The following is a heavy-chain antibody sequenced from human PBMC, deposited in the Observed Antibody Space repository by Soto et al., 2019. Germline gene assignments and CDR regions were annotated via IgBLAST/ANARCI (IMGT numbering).Heavy chain of an antibody. D-gene: IGHD3-16*01. Sequence: PSETLSLSCTVSGGSISSRDSYWGWIRQPPGKGLEWIGSFHYSGSTYYNPSLKSRVTIPVDTSKNQLSLRVTSVTAADTAVYYCARGFGRSHFDYWGQGTLVTVSS. V-gene: IGHV4-39*01. CDR2: FHYSGST. J-gene: IGHJ4*02. CDR3: ARGFGRSHFDY. CDR1: GGSISSRDSY.